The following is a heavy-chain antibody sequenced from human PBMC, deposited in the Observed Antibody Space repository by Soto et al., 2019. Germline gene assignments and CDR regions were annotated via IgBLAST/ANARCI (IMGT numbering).Heavy chain of an antibody. CDR3: ARSVFP. CDR1: GGSISSYY. J-gene: IGHJ5*02. CDR2: IYYSGST. V-gene: IGHV4-59*06. Sequence: PSETLSLTCTVSGGSISSYYWNWIRQHPGKGLEWIGYIYYSGSTYYNPSLKSRITISVDTSKNQFSLKLSSVTAADTAVYYCARSVFPWGQGTLVTVSS.